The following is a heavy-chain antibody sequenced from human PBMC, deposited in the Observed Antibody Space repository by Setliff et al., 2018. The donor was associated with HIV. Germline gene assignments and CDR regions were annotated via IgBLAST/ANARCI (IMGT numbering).Heavy chain of an antibody. D-gene: IGHD5-12*01. CDR1: GFAFSNYG. V-gene: IGHV3-30*06. J-gene: IGHJ4*02. CDR2: ISYDGSRI. CDR3: ARDPPSWRWLFDY. Sequence: AGGSLRLSCAASGFAFSNYGMHWVRQAPGKGLEWVSVISYDGSRISYADSVKGRFTISRDNSKNTLFLQLNTLRPEDTAVYYCARDPPSWRWLFDYWGQGALVTVSS.